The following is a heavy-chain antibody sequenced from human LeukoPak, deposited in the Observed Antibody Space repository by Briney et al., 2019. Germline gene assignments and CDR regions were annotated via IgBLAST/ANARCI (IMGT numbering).Heavy chain of an antibody. J-gene: IGHJ4*02. CDR2: INTDGSYT. V-gene: IGHV3-74*01. Sequence: PGGSLRLSCAASGFTFSSYWMHWVRQAPGKGLVWVSRINTDGSYTSYADSVKGRFTISRDNAKNSLYPQMNSLRAEDTAVYYCARGYYYGSGSYFDYWGQGTLVTVSS. D-gene: IGHD3-10*01. CDR3: ARGYYYGSGSYFDY. CDR1: GFTFSSYW.